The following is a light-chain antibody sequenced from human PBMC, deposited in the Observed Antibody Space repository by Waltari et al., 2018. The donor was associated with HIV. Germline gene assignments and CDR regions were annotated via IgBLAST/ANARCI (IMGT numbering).Light chain of an antibody. J-gene: IGLJ2*01. Sequence: QSVLTQPPSVSGAPGQRVTISCTGNSSNTGAGYDVHWYQHLPGTAPKLLIYANTNRPSGVPDRFSGSTSGTSASLAITGLQADDEADFYCQSYDTSLSAVIFGGGTKVTVL. CDR2: ANT. CDR3: QSYDTSLSAVI. V-gene: IGLV1-40*01. CDR1: SSNTGAGYD.